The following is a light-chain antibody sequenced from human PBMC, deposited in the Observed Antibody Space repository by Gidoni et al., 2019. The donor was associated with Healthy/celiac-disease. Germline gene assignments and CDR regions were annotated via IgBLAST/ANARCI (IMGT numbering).Light chain of an antibody. Sequence: IQLTQSPPTLSASVGVRVTITCRASQSIISWLDWYQQKPGKAPKLLRYKASSLESGVPSRFSGSGSGTEFTLTISSLQPDDFATYYCQKYNSYSSFGPGTKVDIK. CDR1: QSIISW. V-gene: IGKV1-5*03. J-gene: IGKJ3*01. CDR2: KAS. CDR3: QKYNSYSS.